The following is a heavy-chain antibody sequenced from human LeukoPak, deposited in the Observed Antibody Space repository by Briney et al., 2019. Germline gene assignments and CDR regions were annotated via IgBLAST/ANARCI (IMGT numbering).Heavy chain of an antibody. CDR1: GGTFSSYA. CDR3: AREKGFVRAFDI. V-gene: IGHV1-69*01. D-gene: IGHD3-16*02. Sequence: SVKVSCKASGGTFSSYAISWVRQAPGQGLEWMGGIIPNFGTVNYAQKFQGRVTITADESTSTAYMELSSLRSEDTAVYYCAREKGFVRAFDIWGQGTMVTVSS. J-gene: IGHJ3*02. CDR2: IIPNFGTV.